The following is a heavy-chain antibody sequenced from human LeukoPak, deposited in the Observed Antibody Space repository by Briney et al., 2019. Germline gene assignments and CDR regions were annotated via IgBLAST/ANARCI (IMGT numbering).Heavy chain of an antibody. CDR3: ARDGTAAGLYFDL. J-gene: IGHJ4*01. D-gene: IGHD6-13*01. CDR2: IRQDGSEK. CDR1: GFTFTDYW. Sequence: GGSLRLSCEVSGFTFTDYWMNWVRQAPGKGPEWVASIRQDGSEKTYVDSVKGRFTISRDNTKNSLSLQLNGLRAEDTAVYYFARDGTAAGLYFDLWGQGTLVTVSS. V-gene: IGHV3-7*01.